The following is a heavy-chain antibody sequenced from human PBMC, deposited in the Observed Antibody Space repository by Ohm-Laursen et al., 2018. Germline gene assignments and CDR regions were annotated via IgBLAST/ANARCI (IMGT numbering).Heavy chain of an antibody. CDR2: ISASGTT. Sequence: SETLSLTCTVSGASISTYYWSWIRQPAGQGLEWVGRISASGTTSYNPSLKSRVTMSLDTSKNQFSLNLTSVTAADTAVYYCARDVDSWGQGTLVTVSS. CDR3: ARDVDS. V-gene: IGHV4-4*07. CDR1: GASISTYY. J-gene: IGHJ4*02.